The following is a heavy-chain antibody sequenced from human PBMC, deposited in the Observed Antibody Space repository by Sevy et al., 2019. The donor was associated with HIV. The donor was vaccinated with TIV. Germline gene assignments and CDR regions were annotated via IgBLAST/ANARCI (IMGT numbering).Heavy chain of an antibody. V-gene: IGHV1-2*06. CDR2: INPDSGGP. Sequence: ASVKVSCKASGYTFTGYYMHWVRQAPGQGLEWMGRINPDSGGPNNAPRFQGRVTLTRDTSISTADMELGRLKSGDTAVYYCVRDDRDGYFDYWGQGTLVTVSS. CDR3: VRDDRDGYFDY. CDR1: GYTFTGYY. J-gene: IGHJ4*02.